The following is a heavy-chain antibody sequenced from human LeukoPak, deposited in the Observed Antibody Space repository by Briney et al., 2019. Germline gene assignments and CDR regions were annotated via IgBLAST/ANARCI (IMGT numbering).Heavy chain of an antibody. CDR3: ARLRGNYFPDY. CDR2: IHYSGST. D-gene: IGHD4-11*01. V-gene: IGHV4-59*01. CDR1: GGSMSGYY. Sequence: SETLSLTCTVSGGSMSGYYWTWIRQPPGKGLEWIAYIHYSGSTNYNPSLKSRVTISVDTSKNQLSLRLNSVTAADTAVYYCARLRGNYFPDYWGQGTLVTVSS. J-gene: IGHJ4*02.